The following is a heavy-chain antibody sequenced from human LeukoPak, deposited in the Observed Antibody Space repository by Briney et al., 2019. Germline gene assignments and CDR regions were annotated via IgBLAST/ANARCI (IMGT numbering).Heavy chain of an antibody. CDR2: IRHKADGYTT. D-gene: IGHD1-26*01. CDR1: GFTFSDHY. V-gene: IGHV3-72*01. J-gene: IGHJ6*02. Sequence: GGSLRLSCAASGFTFSDHYMDWVRQAPGKGLEWVGRIRHKADGYTTEYAASVKGRFTISRDDSKNSLFLRLNSLKTEDTAVYYCARDAPGLGDNYYYGMDVWGQGTTVTVSS. CDR3: ARDAPGLGDNYYYGMDV.